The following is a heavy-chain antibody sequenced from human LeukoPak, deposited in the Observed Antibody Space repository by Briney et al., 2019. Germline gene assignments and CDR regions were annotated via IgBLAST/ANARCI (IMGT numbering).Heavy chain of an antibody. CDR2: INPNTGCT. CDR1: GYTFTGYH. CDR3: ARDQGYSYGYYFDY. Sequence: ASLKVACKASGYTFTGYHMHWVRQAPGQRLEWMGWINPNTGCTSYAQKLQGMVTMTRDTSISTAYMELSRLRADDTVVYYCARDQGYSYGYYFDYWGQGALVTVSS. V-gene: IGHV1-2*02. D-gene: IGHD5-18*01. J-gene: IGHJ4*02.